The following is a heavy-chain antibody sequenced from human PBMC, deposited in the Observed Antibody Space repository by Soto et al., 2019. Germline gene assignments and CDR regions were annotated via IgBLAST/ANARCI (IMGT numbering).Heavy chain of an antibody. D-gene: IGHD6-19*01. V-gene: IGHV3-30-3*01. Sequence: QVQLVESGGGVVQPGRSLRLSCAASGFTFSSYAMHWVRQAPGKGLEWVAVISYDGSNKYYADSVKGRFTISRDNSKNTLYLQMNSLRAEDTAVYYCARSVAGLREPDHFDYRGQGTLVTVSS. CDR3: ARSVAGLREPDHFDY. J-gene: IGHJ4*02. CDR1: GFTFSSYA. CDR2: ISYDGSNK.